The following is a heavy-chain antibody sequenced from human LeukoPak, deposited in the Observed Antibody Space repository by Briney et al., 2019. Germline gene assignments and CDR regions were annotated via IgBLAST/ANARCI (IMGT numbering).Heavy chain of an antibody. J-gene: IGHJ4*02. CDR1: GFSFSNHG. CDR2: IASDGGAK. Sequence: GTSLRLSCVASGFSFSNHGMHWVRQAPGKGLEWVSVIASDGGAKFYADSVKGRFTLSRDNPKNMFFLQMNLLTVEDTAIYYCAREATWGQWYFDYWGQGTPVTVSS. CDR3: AREATWGQWYFDY. D-gene: IGHD6-19*01. V-gene: IGHV3-30*03.